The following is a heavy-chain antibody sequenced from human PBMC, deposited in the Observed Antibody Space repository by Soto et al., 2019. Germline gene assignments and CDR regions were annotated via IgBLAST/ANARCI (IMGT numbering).Heavy chain of an antibody. CDR1: GFTFSSYS. J-gene: IGHJ3*02. CDR2: ISSSSSYI. Sequence: EVQLVESGGGLVKPGGSLRLSCAASGFTFSSYSKNWVRQAPGKGLEWVSSISSSSSYIYYADSVKGRFTISRDNAKNSLYLQMNSLRAEDTAVYYCARDRNWNDAVAFDSWGQGTMVTVSS. CDR3: ARDRNWNDAVAFDS. D-gene: IGHD1-1*01. V-gene: IGHV3-21*01.